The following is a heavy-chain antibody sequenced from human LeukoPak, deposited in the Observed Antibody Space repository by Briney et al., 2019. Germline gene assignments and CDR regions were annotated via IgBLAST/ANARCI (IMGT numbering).Heavy chain of an antibody. Sequence: ASVKVSCKVSGGTFSSYAISWVRQAPGQGLEWMGGIIPIFGTANYAQKFQGRVTITADESTSTAYMELSSLRSEDTAVYYCAAYSSGWYYYFDYWGQGTLVTVSS. D-gene: IGHD6-19*01. V-gene: IGHV1-69*13. CDR3: AAYSSGWYYYFDY. CDR1: GGTFSSYA. CDR2: IIPIFGTA. J-gene: IGHJ4*02.